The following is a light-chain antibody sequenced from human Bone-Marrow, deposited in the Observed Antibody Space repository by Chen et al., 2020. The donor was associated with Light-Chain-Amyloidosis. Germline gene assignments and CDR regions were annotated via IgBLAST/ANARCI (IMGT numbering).Light chain of an antibody. V-gene: IGKV3-11*01. CDR3: QQRGNWPWT. Sequence: DIVLTQSPATLSLSPGESATLSCRASQSVNSYLAWYQQKPGQPPRLLIYDASNRATDIPARFSGRGSGTDFTLTISGLEPDDFAVYYCQQRGNWPWTFGQGTKVEIK. J-gene: IGKJ1*01. CDR1: QSVNSY. CDR2: DAS.